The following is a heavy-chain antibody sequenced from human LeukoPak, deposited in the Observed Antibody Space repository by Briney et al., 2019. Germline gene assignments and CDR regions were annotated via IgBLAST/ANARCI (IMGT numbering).Heavy chain of an antibody. J-gene: IGHJ6*02. D-gene: IGHD2-2*01. V-gene: IGHV6-1*01. CDR2: TYYRSKWYN. CDR3: ARVVVVPAAPFYYYYGMDV. Sequence: SQTLSLTCAISGDSVSSNSAAWNWIRQSPSRGLEWLGRTYYRSKWYNDYAVSVKSRITINPDTSKNQFSLQLNSVTPEDTAVYYCARVVVVPAAPFYYYYGMDVWGQGTTVTVSS. CDR1: GDSVSSNSAA.